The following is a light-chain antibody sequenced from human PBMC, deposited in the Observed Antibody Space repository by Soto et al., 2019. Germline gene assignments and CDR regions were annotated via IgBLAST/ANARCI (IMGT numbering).Light chain of an antibody. CDR2: DAS. Sequence: GDRVTITCRASQSISSWLAWYQQKPGKAPKLLIYDASSLESGVPSRLSGSGSGTEFTLTISSLQPDDFATYYCQHYNSYSEAFGQGTKVDIK. CDR1: QSISSW. V-gene: IGKV1-5*01. J-gene: IGKJ1*01. CDR3: QHYNSYSEA.